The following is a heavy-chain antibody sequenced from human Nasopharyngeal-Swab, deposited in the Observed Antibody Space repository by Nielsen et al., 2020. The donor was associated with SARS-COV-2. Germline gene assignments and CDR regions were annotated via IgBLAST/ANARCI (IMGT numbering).Heavy chain of an antibody. CDR3: ARRHLLTDCSDGAGSVFCLDS. J-gene: IGHJ5*01. V-gene: IGHV2-70*11. CDR2: LDWDDDK. Sequence: WIRQPPGQALEWLARLDWDDDKYYSTSLETRLTISKDTSKNQVVLTMTNMDPVDTATYYCARRHLLTDCSDGAGSVFCLDSWGQGTLVTVSS. D-gene: IGHD2-15*01.